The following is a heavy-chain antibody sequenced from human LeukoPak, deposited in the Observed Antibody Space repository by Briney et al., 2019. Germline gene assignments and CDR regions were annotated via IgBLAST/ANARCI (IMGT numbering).Heavy chain of an antibody. CDR1: GFIFVAYW. V-gene: IGHV3-74*01. Sequence: GGSLRLSCEASGFIFVAYWMHWVRQVPGKGLEWVSRVNGDGGNSTYADSVKGRFTISRDNAKNILYLQMNSLRVEDTAVYYCARSMFDYWGQGTLVSVSS. CDR3: ARSMFDY. J-gene: IGHJ4*02. CDR2: VNGDGGNS. D-gene: IGHD2-21*01.